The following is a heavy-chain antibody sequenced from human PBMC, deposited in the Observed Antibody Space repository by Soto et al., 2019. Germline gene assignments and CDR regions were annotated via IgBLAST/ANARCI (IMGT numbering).Heavy chain of an antibody. CDR2: IYYSGST. J-gene: IGHJ4*02. D-gene: IGHD3-22*01. V-gene: IGHV4-59*01. CDR1: GGSISSYY. CDR3: ASHYDSSGYYYRGLDY. Sequence: SETLSLTCTVSGGSISSYYWSWIRQPPGKGLEWIGYIYYSGSTNYNPSLKSRVTISVDTSKNQFSLKLSSVTAADTAVYYCASHYDSSGYYYRGLDYWGQGTLVTVSS.